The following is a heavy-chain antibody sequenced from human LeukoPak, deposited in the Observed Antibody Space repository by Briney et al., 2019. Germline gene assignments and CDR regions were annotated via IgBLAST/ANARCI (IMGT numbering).Heavy chain of an antibody. CDR2: IKEDGSEK. J-gene: IGHJ4*02. D-gene: IGHD6-6*01. V-gene: IGHV3-7*03. Sequence: PGGSLRLSCAASGFTFSSYWMSWVRQAPGNGLEWVANIKEDGSEKYYVDSAKGRFTISRDNAKNSLYLQMNSLRAEDTAVYYCARDSHFSSDCWGQGTLVTVSS. CDR3: ARDSHFSSDC. CDR1: GFTFSSYW.